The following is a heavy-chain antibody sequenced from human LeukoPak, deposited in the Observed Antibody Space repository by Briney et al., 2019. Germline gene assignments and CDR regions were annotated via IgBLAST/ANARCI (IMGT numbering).Heavy chain of an antibody. CDR2: INSDGSGT. CDR1: GFTFSSYW. V-gene: IGHV3-74*01. J-gene: IGHJ5*02. D-gene: IGHD3-10*01. CDR3: ARDPVKVLWFGELLGVNWFDP. Sequence: GGSLRLSCAASGFTFSSYWMHWVRQAPGKGLVWVSRINSDGSGTSYADSVKGRFTISRDNAKNTLYLQMNSLRAEDTAVYYCARDPVKVLWFGELLGVNWFDPWGQGTLVTVSS.